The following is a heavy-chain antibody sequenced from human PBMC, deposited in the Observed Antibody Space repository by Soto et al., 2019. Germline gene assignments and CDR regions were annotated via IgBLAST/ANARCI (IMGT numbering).Heavy chain of an antibody. J-gene: IGHJ6*02. CDR2: ISYDGSNK. CDR1: GFTFSSYG. V-gene: IGHV3-30*18. CDR3: AKDGYDFWSGYCGPPTWQQYYYYGMDV. Sequence: GGSLRLSCAASGFTFSSYGMHWVRQAPGKGLEWVAVISYDGSNKYYADSVKGRFTISRDNSKNTLYLQMNSLRAEDTAVYYCAKDGYDFWSGYCGPPTWQQYYYYGMDVWGQGTTVTVSS. D-gene: IGHD3-3*01.